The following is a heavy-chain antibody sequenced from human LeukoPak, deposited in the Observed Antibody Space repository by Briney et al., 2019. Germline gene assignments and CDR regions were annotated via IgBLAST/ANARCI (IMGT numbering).Heavy chain of an antibody. V-gene: IGHV3-53*01. D-gene: IGHD3-22*01. Sequence: QPGGSLRLSCAASGFTVSSNYMSRVRQAPGKGLEWVSVIYSGGSTYYADSVKGRFTTSRDSSKNTLYLQMNSLRAEDTAVYYCARHYYDTDGYYHDAFDLWGQGTMVTVSS. CDR1: GFTVSSNY. CDR3: ARHYYDTDGYYHDAFDL. CDR2: IYSGGST. J-gene: IGHJ3*01.